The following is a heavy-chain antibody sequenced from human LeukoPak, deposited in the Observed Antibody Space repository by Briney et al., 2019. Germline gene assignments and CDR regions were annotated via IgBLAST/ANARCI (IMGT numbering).Heavy chain of an antibody. CDR3: ATLRGSSSAVFDY. V-gene: IGHV4-59*08. CDR2: IHYSGRT. CDR1: GGSISSDY. J-gene: IGHJ4*02. D-gene: IGHD2-2*01. Sequence: SETLSLTCTVSGGSISSDYWSWIRQPPGKGLEWIGYIHYSGRTNYNPSLKSRITISVDTSKIQFSLKLSSVTAADTAVYYCATLRGSSSAVFDYWGQGTLVTVSS.